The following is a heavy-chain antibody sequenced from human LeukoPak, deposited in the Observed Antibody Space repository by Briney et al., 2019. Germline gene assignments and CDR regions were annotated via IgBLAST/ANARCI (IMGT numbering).Heavy chain of an antibody. V-gene: IGHV3-30-3*01. CDR1: GFTFSSYA. CDR2: ISYDGSNK. D-gene: IGHD2-15*01. Sequence: GGSLRLSCAASGFTFSSYAMHWVRQAPGKGLEWVAVISYDGSNKYYADSVKGRFTISRDNSKNTLYLQMNSLRAEDTAVYYCAGRHCSGGGCYFAGADPFDYWGQGTLVAVSS. J-gene: IGHJ4*02. CDR3: AGRHCSGGGCYFAGADPFDY.